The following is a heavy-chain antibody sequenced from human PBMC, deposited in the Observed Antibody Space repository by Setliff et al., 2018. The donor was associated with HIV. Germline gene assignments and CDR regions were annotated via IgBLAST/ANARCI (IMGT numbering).Heavy chain of an antibody. CDR2: IYHSEYT. CDR3: ARGHCSGTNCYGVDYYGMDV. J-gene: IGHJ6*02. Sequence: PSETLSLTCAVSGGSISSDNWWTWVRQAPGKGLEWIGEIYHSEYTNYNPSLKSRVSMSVDKSKNQFSVKLTSVTAADTAAYYCARGHCSGTNCYGVDYYGMDVWGQGTTVTVSS. D-gene: IGHD2-2*01. CDR1: GGSISSDNW. V-gene: IGHV4-4*02.